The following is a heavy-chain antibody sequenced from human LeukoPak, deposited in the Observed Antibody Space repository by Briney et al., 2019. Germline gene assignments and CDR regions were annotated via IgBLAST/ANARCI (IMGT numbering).Heavy chain of an antibody. Sequence: SETLSLTCTVSGGSISSYYWSWIRQPPGKGLEWIGYIYYSGSTDYNPSLKSRVTISVDTSKNQFSLELSSVTAADTAVYYCARDLGITTFDYYYGMDVWGQGTTVTVSS. D-gene: IGHD3-22*01. J-gene: IGHJ6*02. CDR3: ARDLGITTFDYYYGMDV. CDR1: GGSISSYY. CDR2: IYYSGST. V-gene: IGHV4-59*01.